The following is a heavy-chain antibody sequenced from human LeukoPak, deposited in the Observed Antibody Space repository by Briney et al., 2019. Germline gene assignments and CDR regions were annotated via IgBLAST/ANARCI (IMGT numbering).Heavy chain of an antibody. Sequence: PGGSLKLSCAASGFTFTSYAMSWVRQAPGKGLEWISAISGSGGSTYYADSVKGRFTTSRDNSKNTLYLQMNSLRAEDTAVYYCARDPYSGSYGNYYYYFMDVWGKGTTVTISS. CDR3: ARDPYSGSYGNYYYYFMDV. CDR1: GFTFTSYA. V-gene: IGHV3-23*01. J-gene: IGHJ6*03. CDR2: ISGSGGST. D-gene: IGHD1-26*01.